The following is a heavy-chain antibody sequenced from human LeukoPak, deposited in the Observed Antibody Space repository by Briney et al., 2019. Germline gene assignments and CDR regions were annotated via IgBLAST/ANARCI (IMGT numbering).Heavy chain of an antibody. D-gene: IGHD3-10*02. CDR2: ISSSGSTI. Sequence: GGSLRLSCAASGFTFSDYYMSWIRQAPGKGLEWVSYISSSGSTIYYADSVKGRFTISRDNAKNSLYLQMNSLRAEDTAAYYCARFRWSVRGGSNYYGMDVWGQGTTVTVSS. CDR1: GFTFSDYY. V-gene: IGHV3-11*01. CDR3: ARFRWSVRGGSNYYGMDV. J-gene: IGHJ6*02.